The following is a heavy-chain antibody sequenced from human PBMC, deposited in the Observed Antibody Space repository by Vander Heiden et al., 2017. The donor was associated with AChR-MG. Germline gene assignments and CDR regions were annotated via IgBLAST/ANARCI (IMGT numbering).Heavy chain of an antibody. Sequence: VQLVESGGGVVPPGWSLTLSSAASGFTFSCYGMHWVRQAPGKGLEWVAFIRYDGSNKYYADSVKGRFTISRDNSKNTLYLQMNSLRAEDTAVYYCAPTVLNPPPHFDYWGQGTLVTVSS. V-gene: IGHV3-30*02. CDR1: GFTFSCYG. J-gene: IGHJ4*02. CDR2: IRYDGSNK. D-gene: IGHD4-17*01. CDR3: APTVLNPPPHFDY.